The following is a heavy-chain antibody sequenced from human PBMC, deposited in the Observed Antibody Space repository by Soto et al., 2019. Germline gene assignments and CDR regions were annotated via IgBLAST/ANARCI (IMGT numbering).Heavy chain of an antibody. Sequence: PGGSLRLSCAASGFTFSSYGMHWVRQAPGKGLEWVAVISYDGSNKYYADSVKGRFTISRDNSKNTLYLQMNSLRAEDTAVYYCAKTKYSEAYCGGDCYSAFLWTVYWGQGTLVTVSS. J-gene: IGHJ4*02. CDR2: ISYDGSNK. CDR1: GFTFSSYG. V-gene: IGHV3-30*18. CDR3: AKTKYSEAYCGGDCYSAFLWTVY. D-gene: IGHD2-21*02.